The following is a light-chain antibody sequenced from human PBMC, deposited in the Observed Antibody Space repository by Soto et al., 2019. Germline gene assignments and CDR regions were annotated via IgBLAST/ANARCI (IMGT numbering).Light chain of an antibody. CDR2: ATS. CDR3: QERYTTPAVS. Sequence: DIQVTQSPSSLSASLGDRVTITCRASQNIDNYLNWYQQKAGKAPKLLIYATSTLQSGVPSRCSGSGSGTELTLTISSLQAEDFATYFCQERYTTPAVSFGGGTKVDIK. V-gene: IGKV1-39*01. J-gene: IGKJ4*01. CDR1: QNIDNY.